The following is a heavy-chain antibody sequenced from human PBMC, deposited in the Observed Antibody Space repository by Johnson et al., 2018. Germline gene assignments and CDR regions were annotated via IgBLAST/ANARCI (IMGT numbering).Heavy chain of an antibody. Sequence: VQLVESGGGLVQPGRSLRLSCAVSGFSFDEYAMHWVRQAPGKGLEWVATISWNSGSIGYADSVKGRFTISRDNAKNSLYLQMNSLAEDRALYYCAKDIAAGYYYYYAMDVWGQGTTVTVSS. CDR3: AKDIAAGYYYYYAMDV. CDR1: GFSFDEYA. V-gene: IGHV3-9*01. CDR2: ISWNSGSI. J-gene: IGHJ6*02. D-gene: IGHD6-13*01.